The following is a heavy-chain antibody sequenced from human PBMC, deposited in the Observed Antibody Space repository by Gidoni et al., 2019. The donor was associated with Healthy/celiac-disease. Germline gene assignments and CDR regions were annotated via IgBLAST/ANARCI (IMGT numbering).Heavy chain of an antibody. CDR3: ARSGARMDYMDV. CDR2: ISYDGSNK. J-gene: IGHJ6*03. D-gene: IGHD3-10*01. Sequence: QVQLVESGGGVVQPGRSLRLSCAASGFTFSSYAMHWVRQAPGKGLEWVAVISYDGSNKYYADSVKGRFTISRDNSKNTLYLQMNSLRAEDTAVYYCARSGARMDYMDVWGKGTTVTVSS. V-gene: IGHV3-30-3*01. CDR1: GFTFSSYA.